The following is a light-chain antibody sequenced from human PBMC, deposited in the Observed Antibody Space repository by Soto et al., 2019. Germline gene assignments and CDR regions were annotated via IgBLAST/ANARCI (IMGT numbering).Light chain of an antibody. Sequence: DIQMTQSPSSVSASVGDRVTITWRASQDISNYLAWYQQQPGKAPNLLIYTVSTLHSGVPSKFSGSGSGTEFTLTISSLQPEDFATYYCQQTNSVPLTFGGGTKVVIK. V-gene: IGKV1-12*01. J-gene: IGKJ4*01. CDR2: TVS. CDR1: QDISNY. CDR3: QQTNSVPLT.